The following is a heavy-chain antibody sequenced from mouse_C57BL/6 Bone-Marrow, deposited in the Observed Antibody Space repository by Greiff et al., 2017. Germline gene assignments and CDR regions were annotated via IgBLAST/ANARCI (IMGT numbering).Heavy chain of an antibody. Sequence: VQLQQSGAELVRPGASVKLSCKASGYTFTDYYINWVKQRPGQGLEWIARIYPGSGNTYYNEKFKGKATLTAEKSSSTAYMQLSSLTSEGSAVYFCARRTTAYYFDYWGQGTTLTVSS. CDR2: IYPGSGNT. CDR3: ARRTTAYYFDY. CDR1: GYTFTDYY. D-gene: IGHD1-2*01. J-gene: IGHJ2*01. V-gene: IGHV1-76*01.